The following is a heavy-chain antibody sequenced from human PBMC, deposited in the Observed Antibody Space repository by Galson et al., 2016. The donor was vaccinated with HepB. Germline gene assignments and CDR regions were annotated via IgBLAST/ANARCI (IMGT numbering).Heavy chain of an antibody. CDR3: ARGYCSGGRCYSFDY. V-gene: IGHV3-30-3*01. Sequence: SLRLSCAASGFTFRSYAMHWVRQAPGKGLEWVAVISYDGNNKHYVDSVKGRFTISRDNSKNTLYLQMNSLRADDTAVYYCARGYCSGGRCYSFDYWGQGTLVTVSS. D-gene: IGHD2-15*01. CDR2: ISYDGNNK. J-gene: IGHJ4*02. CDR1: GFTFRSYA.